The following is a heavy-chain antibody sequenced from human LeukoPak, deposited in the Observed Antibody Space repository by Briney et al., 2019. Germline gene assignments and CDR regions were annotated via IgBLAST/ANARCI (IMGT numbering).Heavy chain of an antibody. D-gene: IGHD2-21*02. CDR3: ARGTHVTYYFDY. J-gene: IGHJ4*02. CDR1: GGSISSGGYY. Sequence: SETLSLTCTVSGGSISSGGYYWSWIRQPPGKGLEWIGYIYHSGSTYYNPSLKSRVTISVDRSKNQFSLKLSSVTAADTAVYYCARGTHVTYYFDYWGQGTLVTVSS. CDR2: IYHSGST. V-gene: IGHV4-30-2*01.